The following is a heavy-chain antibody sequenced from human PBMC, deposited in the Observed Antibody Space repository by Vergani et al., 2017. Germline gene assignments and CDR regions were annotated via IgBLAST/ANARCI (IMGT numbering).Heavy chain of an antibody. CDR1: GFTFSSYG. Sequence: QVQLVESGGGVVQPGRSLRLSCAASGFTFSSYGMHWVRQAPGKGLEWVAVIWYDGSNKYYADSVKGRFTISRDNSKNTLYLQMNSLRAEDTAVYYCASLDSCGGDCYSDYWGQGTLVTVSS. CDR3: ASLDSCGGDCYSDY. V-gene: IGHV3-33*01. CDR2: IWYDGSNK. D-gene: IGHD2-21*02. J-gene: IGHJ4*02.